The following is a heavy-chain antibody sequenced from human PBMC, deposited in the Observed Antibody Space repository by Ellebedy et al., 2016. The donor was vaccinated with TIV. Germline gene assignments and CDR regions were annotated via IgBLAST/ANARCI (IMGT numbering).Heavy chain of an antibody. Sequence: GGSLRLSCAVSGFTISSNYMSWVRQAPGKGLEWVSIIYSAGNTYYADSAKGRFTISRGTSKNTLYLQMNSLRGEDTAVYYCARVDLGLAFHYWGRGALVTVSS. CDR2: IYSAGNT. CDR3: ARVDLGLAFHY. V-gene: IGHV3-53*01. CDR1: GFTISSNY. J-gene: IGHJ4*02. D-gene: IGHD1-26*01.